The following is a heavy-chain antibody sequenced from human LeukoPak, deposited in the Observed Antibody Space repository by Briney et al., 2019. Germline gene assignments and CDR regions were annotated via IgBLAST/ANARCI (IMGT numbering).Heavy chain of an antibody. D-gene: IGHD4-17*01. CDR3: ARDNGDYYSYYYMDV. Sequence: SETLSLTCTVSGASISSGNYYWTWIRQPAGKGLEWIGRIYTTGRTSYNPSLKSRVTISMDTSKNQFSLRVNSLTAADTAVYYCARDNGDYYSYYYMDVWGKGTTVTISS. CDR1: GASISSGNYY. J-gene: IGHJ6*03. V-gene: IGHV4-61*02. CDR2: IYTTGRT.